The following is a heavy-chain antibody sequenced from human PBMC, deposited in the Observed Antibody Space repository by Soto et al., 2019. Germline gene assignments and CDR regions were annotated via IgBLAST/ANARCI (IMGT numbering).Heavy chain of an antibody. Sequence: QVQLVQSGAEVKKPGASVKVSCKASGYTFTGYYMHWVRQAPGQGLEWLRWINPNSGGTNYAQKFHGLVTMTRDTSISTAYMELSRLRSDDTAVFYCARSGELLHYYYYHGMDVWGQGTTVTVSS. J-gene: IGHJ6*02. CDR1: GYTFTGYY. CDR3: ARSGELLHYYYYHGMDV. CDR2: INPNSGGT. D-gene: IGHD3-10*01. V-gene: IGHV1-2*04.